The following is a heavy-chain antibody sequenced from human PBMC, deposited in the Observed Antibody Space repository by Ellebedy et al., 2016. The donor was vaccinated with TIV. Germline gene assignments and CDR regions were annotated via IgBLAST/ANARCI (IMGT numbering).Heavy chain of an antibody. J-gene: IGHJ2*01. D-gene: IGHD3-22*01. CDR2: INPNSGGT. CDR1: GYTFTSFG. V-gene: IGHV1-2*04. CDR3: ARARDSSGPPYWYFDL. Sequence: AASVNVSCKASGYTFTSFGLSWVRQAPGQGLEWMGWINPNSGGTNYAQKFQGWVTMTRDTSISTAYMELSRLRSDDTAVYYCARARDSSGPPYWYFDLWGRGTLVTVSS.